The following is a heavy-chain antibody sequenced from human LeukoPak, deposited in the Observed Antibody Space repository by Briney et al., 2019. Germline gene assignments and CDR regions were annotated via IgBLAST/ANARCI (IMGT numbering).Heavy chain of an antibody. CDR2: IYPGDSDT. CDR1: GYSFTSYW. CDR3: ARRGHRSGWYEFHAFDI. D-gene: IGHD6-19*01. J-gene: IGHJ3*02. Sequence: GESLKISCKGSGYSFTSYWIGWVRQMPGKGLEWMGIIYPGDSDTRYSPSFQGQVTISADKSISTAYLQWSSLKASDTAMYYCARRGHRSGWYEFHAFDIWGQGTMVTVSS. V-gene: IGHV5-51*01.